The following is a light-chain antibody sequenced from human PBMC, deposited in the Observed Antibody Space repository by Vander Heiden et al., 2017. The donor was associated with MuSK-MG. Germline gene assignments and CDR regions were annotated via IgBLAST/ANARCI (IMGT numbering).Light chain of an antibody. CDR1: QSLLYSSSNRNY. J-gene: IGKJ4*01. CDR3: KQDDKSPTT. Sequence: EIVLTQSPESLAVALRARATINCKSSQSLLYSSSNRNYVAWYQQQPGQSPKLLFYWASKRASGVPDRFSGGGSGTDFTLIISSLQAEDVAVDHCKQDDKSPTTFGGGTKVEIK. V-gene: IGKV4-1*01. CDR2: WAS.